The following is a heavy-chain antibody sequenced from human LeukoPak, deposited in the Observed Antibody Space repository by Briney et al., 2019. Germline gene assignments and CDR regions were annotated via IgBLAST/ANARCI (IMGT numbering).Heavy chain of an antibody. Sequence: PSETLSLTCTVSGGSISSGGYYWSWVRQHPGKGLEWIGYIYYSGSTYYNPSLKSRVTISVDTSKNQFPLKLSSVTAADTAVYYCARDGDYYYYMDVWGKGTTVTVSS. CDR1: GGSISSGGYY. CDR3: ARDGDYYYYMDV. V-gene: IGHV4-31*03. J-gene: IGHJ6*03. CDR2: IYYSGST.